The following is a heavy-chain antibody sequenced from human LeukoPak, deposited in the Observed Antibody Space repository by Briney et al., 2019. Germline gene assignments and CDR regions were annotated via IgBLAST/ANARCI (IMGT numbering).Heavy chain of an antibody. CDR3: ARGAWATRLAS. D-gene: IGHD2-15*01. V-gene: IGHV4-34*01. CDR2: IYESGTT. Sequence: SETLSLTCAVYGESLNSYYWSWVRQPPGEGLEWIGEIYESGTTKYNPSPKSRVAISMVPSKQQFSLRLSSVTAADTAVYYCARGAWATRLASWGLGTPVIVSS. J-gene: IGHJ4*02. CDR1: GESLNSYY.